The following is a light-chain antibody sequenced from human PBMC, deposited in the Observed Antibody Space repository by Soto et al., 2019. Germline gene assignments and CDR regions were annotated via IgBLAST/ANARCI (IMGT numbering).Light chain of an antibody. J-gene: IGKJ2*01. CDR1: QSVSSSY. CDR3: QQYNSYSPP. V-gene: IGKV3-20*01. Sequence: EIVLTQSPGTLSLSPGERATLSCRASQSVSSSYLAWYQQKPGQAPRLLISGASSRATGIPDRFSGSGSGTDFTLTISRLEPEDFATYYCQQYNSYSPPFGQGTRLDIK. CDR2: GAS.